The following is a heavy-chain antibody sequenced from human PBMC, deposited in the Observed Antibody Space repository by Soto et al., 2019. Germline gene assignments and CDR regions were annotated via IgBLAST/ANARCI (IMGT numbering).Heavy chain of an antibody. CDR1: GFTFSSYA. J-gene: IGHJ6*02. CDR2: ISGSGGST. D-gene: IGHD4-17*01. Sequence: EVQLLESGGGLVQPGGSLRLSCAASGFTFSSYAMSWVRQAPGKGLEWVSAISGSGGSTYYADSVKGRFTISRDNSKNTLYLQMNSLRAEDTAVYYFATTVTTPYYYYGMDVWGQGTTVTVSS. CDR3: ATTVTTPYYYYGMDV. V-gene: IGHV3-23*01.